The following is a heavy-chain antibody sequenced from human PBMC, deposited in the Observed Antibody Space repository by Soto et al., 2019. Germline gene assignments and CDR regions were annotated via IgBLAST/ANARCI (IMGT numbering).Heavy chain of an antibody. CDR3: ARVDRERRELLSVFDI. J-gene: IGHJ3*02. Sequence: QVQLVESGGGVVQPGRSLRLSCAASGFTFSRYSIHWVRQAPGKGLEWVAVISYNGNNKYYADSVKGRFTVSRDDSKSTVFLQMDSLRAEDTAVYYCARVDRERRELLSVFDIWGPGTMVTVSS. V-gene: IGHV3-30*04. CDR2: ISYNGNNK. D-gene: IGHD1-7*01. CDR1: GFTFSRYS.